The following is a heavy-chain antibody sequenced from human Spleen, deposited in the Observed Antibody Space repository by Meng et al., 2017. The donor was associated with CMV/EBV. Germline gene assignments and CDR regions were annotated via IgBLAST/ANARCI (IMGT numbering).Heavy chain of an antibody. V-gene: IGHV3-21*01. Sequence: GGSLRLSCAASGFTFSSYSMSWVRQAPGKGLEWVSSISPTGTYTYYADSLKGRLTISRDNARISFYLRMNSLRAEDTAVYYCTRGRGGPYGMDVWGQGTTVTVSS. J-gene: IGHJ6*02. CDR1: GFTFSSYS. D-gene: IGHD3-10*01. CDR3: TRGRGGPYGMDV. CDR2: ISPTGTYT.